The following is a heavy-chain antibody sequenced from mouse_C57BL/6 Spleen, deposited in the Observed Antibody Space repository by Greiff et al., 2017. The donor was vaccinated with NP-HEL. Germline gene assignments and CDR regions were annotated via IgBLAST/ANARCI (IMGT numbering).Heavy chain of an antibody. CDR2: IDPETGGT. CDR3: TTAYYYGSSRYYYAMDY. J-gene: IGHJ4*01. D-gene: IGHD1-1*01. V-gene: IGHV1-15*01. Sequence: VQLQQSGAELVRPGASVTLSCKASGYTFTDYEMHWVKQTPVHGLEWIGAIDPETGGTAYNQKFKGKAILTADKSSSTAYMELRSLTSEDSAVYYCTTAYYYGSSRYYYAMDYWGQGTSVTVSS. CDR1: GYTFTDYE.